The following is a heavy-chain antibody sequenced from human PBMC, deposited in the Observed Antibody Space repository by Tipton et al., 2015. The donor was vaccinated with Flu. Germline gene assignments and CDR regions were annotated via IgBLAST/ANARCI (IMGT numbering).Heavy chain of an antibody. CDR2: IYTSGST. CDR1: GGSISSGGYY. J-gene: IGHJ6*02. CDR3: ARVYYGSGPMGYYYGMDV. V-gene: IGHV4-31*03. D-gene: IGHD3-10*01. Sequence: TLSLTCTVSGGSISSGGYYWSWIRQHPGKGLEWIGYIYTSGSTNYNPSLKSRVTMSVDTSKNQFSLKLSSVTAADTAVYYCARVYYGSGPMGYYYGMDVWGQGTMVTVSS.